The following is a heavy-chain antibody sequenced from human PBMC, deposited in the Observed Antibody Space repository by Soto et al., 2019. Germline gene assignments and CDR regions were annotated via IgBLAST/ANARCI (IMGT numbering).Heavy chain of an antibody. Sequence: EVQLVESGGGLVKPGESLRLSCAASGFTFSTYSMNWVRQAPGKGLEWVSSISSSSSYIYYADSVKGRFTISRDNAKNSLYLQMNSLRAEDTAVYYCARDLPTTVTNIDYWGQGTLVTVSS. CDR2: ISSSSSYI. CDR1: GFTFSTYS. J-gene: IGHJ4*02. D-gene: IGHD4-17*01. V-gene: IGHV3-21*01. CDR3: ARDLPTTVTNIDY.